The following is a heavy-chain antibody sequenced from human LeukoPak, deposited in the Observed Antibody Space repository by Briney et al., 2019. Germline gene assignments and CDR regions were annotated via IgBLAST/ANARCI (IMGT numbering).Heavy chain of an antibody. V-gene: IGHV3-11*01. CDR3: ARDMYYGAGTPMQYGMDV. D-gene: IGHD3-10*01. J-gene: IGHJ6*02. Sequence: PGGSLRLSCAASGFTFSDYYMSWIRQAPGKGPEWVSYISGSGGTIFYADSVKGRFTISRDNAKNSLFLQMNSLRAEDTAVYYCARDMYYGAGTPMQYGMDVWGQGTTVTVSS. CDR2: ISGSGGTI. CDR1: GFTFSDYY.